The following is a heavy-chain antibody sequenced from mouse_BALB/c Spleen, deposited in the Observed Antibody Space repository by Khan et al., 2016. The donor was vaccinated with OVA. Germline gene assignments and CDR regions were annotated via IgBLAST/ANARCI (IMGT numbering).Heavy chain of an antibody. CDR3: TKGGGSRVAY. CDR2: INTYYGDV. CDR1: GYTFTDFT. V-gene: IGHV1S137*01. D-gene: IGHD1-1*01. J-gene: IGHJ3*01. Sequence: VQLKQSGAELVRPGVSVKISCKGSGYTFTDFTMHWVKQSHAKSLEWIGVINTYYGDVTYNQKFKGKATMTVDKSSSTAYMELARLTSEDSAIYYCTKGGGSRVAYWGQGTLVTVSA.